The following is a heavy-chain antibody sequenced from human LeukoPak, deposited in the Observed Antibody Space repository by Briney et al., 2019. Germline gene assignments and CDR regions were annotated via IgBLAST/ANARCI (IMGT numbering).Heavy chain of an antibody. CDR3: ARDWLYCSGGSRYQLIDY. CDR1: GFTFSSYG. CDR2: IWYDGSNK. V-gene: IGHV3-33*01. J-gene: IGHJ4*02. D-gene: IGHD2-15*01. Sequence: HPGGSLRLSCAASGFTFSSYGMHWVRQAPGKGLEWVAVIWYDGSNKYYADSVKGRFTISRDNSKNTLYLQMNSLRAEDTAVYYCARDWLYCSGGSRYQLIDYWGQGTLVTVSS.